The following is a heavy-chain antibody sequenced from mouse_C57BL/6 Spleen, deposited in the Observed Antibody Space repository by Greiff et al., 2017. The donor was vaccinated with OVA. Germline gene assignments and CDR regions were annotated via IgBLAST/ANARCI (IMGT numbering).Heavy chain of an antibody. V-gene: IGHV1-82*01. CDR1: GYAFSSSW. CDR2: IYPGDGDT. J-gene: IGHJ2*01. Sequence: QVQLKESGPELVKPGASVKISCKASGYAFSSSWMNWVKQRPGKGLEWIGRIYPGDGDTNYNGKFKGKATLTADKSSSTAYMQLSSLTSEDSAVYFGARGEGYDCGKVPYFDYWGQGTTLTVSS. CDR3: ARGEGYDCGKVPYFDY. D-gene: IGHD1-3*01.